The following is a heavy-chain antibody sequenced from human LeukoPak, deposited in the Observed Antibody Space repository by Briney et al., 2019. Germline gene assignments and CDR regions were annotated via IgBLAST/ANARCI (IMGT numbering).Heavy chain of an antibody. J-gene: IGHJ4*02. Sequence: GGSLRLSCAASGFTFDDYGMSWVRQAPGKGLEWVAGINWNGGSTGYADSVKGRFTISRDNAKNSLYLQMNSLRAEDAALYYCARAHTEYYYDSSVYWFGYWGQGALVTVSS. D-gene: IGHD3-22*01. V-gene: IGHV3-20*04. CDR3: ARAHTEYYYDSSVYWFGY. CDR1: GFTFDDYG. CDR2: INWNGGST.